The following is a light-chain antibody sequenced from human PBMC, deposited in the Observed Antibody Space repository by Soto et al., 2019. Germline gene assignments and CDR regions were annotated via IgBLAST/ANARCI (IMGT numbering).Light chain of an antibody. CDR1: SSDVGGYNY. Sequence: QSALTQPPSASGSPGQSVTISCTGTSSDVGGYNYVSWYKQHPVKAPKLMIYEVSKRPSGVPDRFSGSKSGNTASLTVSGLQAEDEADYYCSSYAGSNNWVFGGGTKLTVL. CDR2: EVS. CDR3: SSYAGSNNWV. V-gene: IGLV2-8*01. J-gene: IGLJ3*02.